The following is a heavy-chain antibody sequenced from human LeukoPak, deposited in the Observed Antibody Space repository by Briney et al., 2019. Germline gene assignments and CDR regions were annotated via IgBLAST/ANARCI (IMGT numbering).Heavy chain of an antibody. Sequence: GRSLRLSCAASGFTFSSYAIHWVRQAPGKGLEWVAIISHDGKSKNYADSVKGRFTISRDNAKNSLYLQMNDLRVEDTAVYYCASGRHDFLHWGQGTLVTVSS. CDR2: ISHDGKSK. D-gene: IGHD3/OR15-3a*01. V-gene: IGHV3-30*04. J-gene: IGHJ4*02. CDR1: GFTFSSYA. CDR3: ASGRHDFLH.